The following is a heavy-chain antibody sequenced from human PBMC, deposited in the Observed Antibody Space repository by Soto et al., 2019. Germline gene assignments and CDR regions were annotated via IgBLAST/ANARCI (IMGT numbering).Heavy chain of an antibody. D-gene: IGHD3-22*01. J-gene: IGHJ4*02. CDR1: GGSISSSSYY. V-gene: IGHV4-39*01. CDR2: IYYSGST. CDR3: ARQGYDSSGYPFDY. Sequence: SETLSLTCTVSGGSISSSSYYWGWIRQPPGKGLEWIGSIYYSGSTYYNPSLKSRVTISVDTSKNQFSLKLSSVTAADTAVYYCARQGYDSSGYPFDYWGQGTLVTSPQ.